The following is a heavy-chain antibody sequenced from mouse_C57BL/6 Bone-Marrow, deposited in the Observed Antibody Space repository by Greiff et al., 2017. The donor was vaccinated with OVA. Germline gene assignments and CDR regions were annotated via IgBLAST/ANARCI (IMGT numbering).Heavy chain of an antibody. V-gene: IGHV1-69*01. J-gene: IGHJ1*03. D-gene: IGHD1-1*01. CDR2: IDPSDSYT. CDR3: ARHGSSPWYFDV. Sequence: QVQLKQPGAELVMPGASVKLSCKASGYTFTSYWMHWVKQRPGQGLEWIGEIDPSDSYTNYNQKFKGKSTLTVDKSSSTAYMQLSSLTSEDSAVYYCARHGSSPWYFDVWGTGTTVTVSS. CDR1: GYTFTSYW.